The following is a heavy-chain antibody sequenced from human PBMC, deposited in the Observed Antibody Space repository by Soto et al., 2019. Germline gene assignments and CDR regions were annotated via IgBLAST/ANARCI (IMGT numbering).Heavy chain of an antibody. V-gene: IGHV3-30-3*01. CDR1: GFTFSSYA. D-gene: IGHD6-19*01. J-gene: IGHJ6*02. CDR3: ARGLVVRSGWSSYYYYGMDV. Sequence: RRLSCAASGFTFSSYAMHWVRQAPGKGLEWVAVISYDGSNKYYADSVKGRFTISRDNSKNTLYLQMNSLRAEDTAVYYCARGLVVRSGWSSYYYYGMDVWGQGTRVTVSS. CDR2: ISYDGSNK.